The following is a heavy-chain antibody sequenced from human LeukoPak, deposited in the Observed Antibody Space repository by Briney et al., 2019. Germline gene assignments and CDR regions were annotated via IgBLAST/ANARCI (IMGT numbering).Heavy chain of an antibody. CDR3: PQADFQH. J-gene: IGHJ1*01. CDR2: ISWNSGSI. CDR1: GFTFDDYA. V-gene: IGHV3-9*01. Sequence: GGSLRLSCAASGFTFDDYAMHWVRQAPGKGLEWVSGISWNSGSIGYADSVKGRFTISRDNAKNSLYLQMNSLRVEDTAIYYCPQADFQHWGQGTLVTVSS.